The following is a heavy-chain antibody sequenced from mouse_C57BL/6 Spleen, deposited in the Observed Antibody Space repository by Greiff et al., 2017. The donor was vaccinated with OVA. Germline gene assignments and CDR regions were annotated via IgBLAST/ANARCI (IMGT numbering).Heavy chain of an antibody. J-gene: IGHJ4*01. Sequence: QVQLQQSGPELVKPGASVTISCKASGYAFSSSWMNWVKQRPGTGLEWIGRIYPGDGDTNYNGKFKGKATLTADKSSSTAYMQLSSLTSEDSAVYFCAREITTVVAPHYAMDYWGQGTSVTVSS. D-gene: IGHD1-1*01. CDR1: GYAFSSSW. CDR2: IYPGDGDT. CDR3: AREITTVVAPHYAMDY. V-gene: IGHV1-82*01.